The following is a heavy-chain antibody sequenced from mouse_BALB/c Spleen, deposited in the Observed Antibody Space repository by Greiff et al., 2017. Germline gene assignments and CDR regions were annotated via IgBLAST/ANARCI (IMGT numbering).Heavy chain of an antibody. D-gene: IGHD2-12*01. CDR2: INPYNGDT. V-gene: IGHV1-37*01. J-gene: IGHJ4*01. Sequence: EVQLHQSGPELVKPGASLKISCKASGYSFTGYFMNWVKQSHGKSLEWIGRINPYNGDTFYNQKFKGKATLTVDKSSSTAHMELLSLTSEDSAVYYCGRGDLRDYYAMDYWGQGTSVTVSS. CDR3: GRGDLRDYYAMDY. CDR1: GYSFTGYF.